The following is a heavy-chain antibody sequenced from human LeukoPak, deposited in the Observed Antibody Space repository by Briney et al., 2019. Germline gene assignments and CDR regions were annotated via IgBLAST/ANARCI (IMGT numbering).Heavy chain of an antibody. CDR3: ARDPHYSTYGNFAY. CDR2: IVVGSGNT. V-gene: IGHV1-58*01. J-gene: IGHJ4*02. D-gene: IGHD4-11*01. Sequence: SVKVSCKASGFTFTSSAVQWVRQARGQRLEWIGWIVVGSGNTNYAQKFQERVTITRDMSTSTAYMELNSLRAEDTAVYYCARDPHYSTYGNFAYWGQGTLVTVSS. CDR1: GFTFTSSA.